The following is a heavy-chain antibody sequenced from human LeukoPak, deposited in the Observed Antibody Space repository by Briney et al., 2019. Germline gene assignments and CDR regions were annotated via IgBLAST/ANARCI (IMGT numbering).Heavy chain of an antibody. J-gene: IGHJ3*01. D-gene: IGHD3-3*01. V-gene: IGHV3-74*01. CDR3: ARRFQNALRALSDDAFDV. CDR2: LNFDGSDT. Sequence: PGGSLRLSCATSGFTFRSYWMHWVRQAPGKGLVWVSCLNFDGSDTSYADSVKGRFTISRDNAKNTLYLQMNSLRAEDTAVYYCARRFQNALRALSDDAFDVWGQGTMVTVSS. CDR1: GFTFRSYW.